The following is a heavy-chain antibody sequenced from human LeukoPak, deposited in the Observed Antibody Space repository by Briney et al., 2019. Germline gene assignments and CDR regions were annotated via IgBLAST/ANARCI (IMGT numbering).Heavy chain of an antibody. CDR1: GFTFSSYW. Sequence: GGSLRLSCAASGFTFSSYWMSWVRQAPGKGLEWVGRIKIKTDGGTTDYAEPVKGRFTISRDDSKNTLYRQMNSLKSEDTAVYYCTTGLNYWGQGTQVTVSS. V-gene: IGHV3-15*01. CDR2: IKIKTDGGTT. CDR3: TTGLNY. J-gene: IGHJ4*02.